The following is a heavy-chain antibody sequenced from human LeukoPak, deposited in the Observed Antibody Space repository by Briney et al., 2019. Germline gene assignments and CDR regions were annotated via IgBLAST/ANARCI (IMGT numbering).Heavy chain of an antibody. V-gene: IGHV4-39*02. CDR2: VYYGRTT. D-gene: IGHD3-9*01. J-gene: IGHJ5*02. Sequence: SETLSLTCTVSGGSISSNNYYWGWIRQPPGKGLEWIGTVYYGRTTYYNPSLDGRVTISLDTSANHFSLQLNPVTAADTAVYYCARGITYYDILTGPENWFDPWGQGTLVTVSS. CDR3: ARGITYYDILTGPENWFDP. CDR1: GGSISSNNYY.